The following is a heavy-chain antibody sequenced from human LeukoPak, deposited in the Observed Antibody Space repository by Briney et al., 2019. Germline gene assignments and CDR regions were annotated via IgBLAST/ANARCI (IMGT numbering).Heavy chain of an antibody. CDR3: AKDAVVVVAATLDY. Sequence: GSLRLSCAASGFTVSSYAMSWVRQAPGKGLEWVSAISSSGGSTYYADSVKGRFTISRDNSKNTLYLQMNSLRAEDTAVYYCAKDAVVVVAATLDYWGQGTLVTVSS. J-gene: IGHJ4*02. CDR1: GFTVSSYA. V-gene: IGHV3-23*01. D-gene: IGHD2-15*01. CDR2: ISSSGGST.